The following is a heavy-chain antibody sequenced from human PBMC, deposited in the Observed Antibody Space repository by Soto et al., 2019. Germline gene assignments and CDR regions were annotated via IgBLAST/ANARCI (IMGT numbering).Heavy chain of an antibody. J-gene: IGHJ4*02. CDR3: TKDQARGFNYGPDY. D-gene: IGHD5-18*01. CDR2: ISSSGGST. CDR1: GFTFSTYA. V-gene: IGHV3-23*01. Sequence: EVQLLESGGDLVQPGGSLRLSCAAAGFTFSTYAMSWVRQAPGKGLQWVSGISSSGGSTYQADSAKGRFTISRDNSKKTLFLQMNSLRAEDTAVYYCTKDQARGFNYGPDYWGQGTLVTVSS.